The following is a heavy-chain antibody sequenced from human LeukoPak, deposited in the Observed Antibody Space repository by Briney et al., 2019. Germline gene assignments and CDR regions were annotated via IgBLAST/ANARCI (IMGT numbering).Heavy chain of an antibody. D-gene: IGHD3-10*01. V-gene: IGHV3-30*02. J-gene: IGHJ5*02. Sequence: GGSLRLSCAASGFTFSSYGMHWVRQAPGKGLEWVAFIRYDGSNKYYADSVKGRFTISRDNSKNTLYLQMNSLRAEDTAVYYCAKGLPMVLGVMSAWGQGTLVTVPS. CDR3: AKGLPMVLGVMSA. CDR2: IRYDGSNK. CDR1: GFTFSSYG.